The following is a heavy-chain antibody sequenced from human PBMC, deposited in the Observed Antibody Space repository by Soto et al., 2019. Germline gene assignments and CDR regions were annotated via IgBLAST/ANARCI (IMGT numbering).Heavy chain of an antibody. D-gene: IGHD6-13*01. CDR3: AKVPSWGAAAASYYFDY. V-gene: IGHV3-23*01. Sequence: EVQLLESGGGLVQPGGSLRLSCAASGFTFSSYAMSWVRQAPGKGLEWVSAISGSGGSTYYADSVKGRFTISRDNSKNTLYLQMNSLRAEDTAVYYCAKVPSWGAAAASYYFDYWGQGTLVTVSS. CDR2: ISGSGGST. CDR1: GFTFSSYA. J-gene: IGHJ4*02.